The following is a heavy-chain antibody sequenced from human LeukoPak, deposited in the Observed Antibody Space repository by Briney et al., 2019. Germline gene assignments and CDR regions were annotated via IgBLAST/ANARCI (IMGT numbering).Heavy chain of an antibody. CDR1: GFTFSTYG. V-gene: IGHV3-30*02. CDR2: IRYDGSNK. J-gene: IGHJ6*03. D-gene: IGHD1-14*01. CDR3: ANSRRNQMGPNYMDV. Sequence: PGGSLRLSCAASGFTFSTYGMHWVRQAPGKGLEWVAFIRYDGSNKYYTDSVKGRFTISRDNSKNTLYLQMSSLRTEDTAVYYCANSRRNQMGPNYMDVWGKGTTVTVSS.